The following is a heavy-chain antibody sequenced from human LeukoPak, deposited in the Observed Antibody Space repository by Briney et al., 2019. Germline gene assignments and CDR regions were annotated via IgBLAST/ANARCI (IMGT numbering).Heavy chain of an antibody. CDR2: IYYSGST. CDR3: ARGLRRYSKAFPFDY. Sequence: SETLSLTCTVSGDSISSSSYYWGWIRQPPGKGLEWIGSIYYSGSTYYNPSLKSRVTISVDTSKNQFSLRLSSVTAADTTVYYCARGLRRYSKAFPFDYWGQGTLVTVSS. V-gene: IGHV4-39*07. J-gene: IGHJ4*02. D-gene: IGHD5-18*01. CDR1: GDSISSSSYY.